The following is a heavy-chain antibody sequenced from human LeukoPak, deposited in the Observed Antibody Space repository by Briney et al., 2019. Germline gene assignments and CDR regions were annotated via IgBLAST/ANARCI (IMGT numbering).Heavy chain of an antibody. J-gene: IGHJ4*02. CDR2: IYHSGST. CDR1: GGSISSSSYY. Sequence: KPSETLSLTCAVYGGSISSSSYYWGWIRQPPGKGLEWIGSIYHSGSTYYNPSLKSRVAISVDTSTNQFSLKLSSVTAADTAVYYCARRGNYAHDYWGQGTLVTVSS. D-gene: IGHD1-26*01. V-gene: IGHV4-39*07. CDR3: ARRGNYAHDY.